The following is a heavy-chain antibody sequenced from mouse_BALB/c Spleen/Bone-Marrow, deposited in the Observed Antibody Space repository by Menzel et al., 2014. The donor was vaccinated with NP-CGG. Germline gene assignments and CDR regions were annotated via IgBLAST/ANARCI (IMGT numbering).Heavy chain of an antibody. CDR2: FDPFNGGT. J-gene: IGHJ4*01. Sequence: EVQLQQSGPELMKPGASVKISCKASGYLFTSYYMHWVKQSHGESLEWIGYFDPFNGGTSYNQKFKGKATLTVDKSSSTAYMHLSSLTSEDSAVYFYARSYDGYPYAMNYWGQGTSVTVSS. CDR3: ARSYDGYPYAMNY. D-gene: IGHD2-3*01. V-gene: IGHV1S135*01. CDR1: GYLFTSYY.